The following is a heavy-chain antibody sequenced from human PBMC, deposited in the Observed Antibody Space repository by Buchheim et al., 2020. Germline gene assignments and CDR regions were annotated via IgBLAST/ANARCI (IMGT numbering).Heavy chain of an antibody. J-gene: IGHJ4*02. Sequence: EVLLVQSGAEVKKPGESLTISCQGSGYDFGYYYLSWLRQVPGKSLEWMGRINPDDSHTDYSPTFQGHVTMSVDRPIGTAYLHWNSLTSSDTAMYYCARLTTGYQLLRYWGQGTL. CDR3: ARLTTGYQLLRY. CDR2: INPDDSHT. CDR1: GYDFGYYY. V-gene: IGHV5-10-1*03. D-gene: IGHD1-7*01.